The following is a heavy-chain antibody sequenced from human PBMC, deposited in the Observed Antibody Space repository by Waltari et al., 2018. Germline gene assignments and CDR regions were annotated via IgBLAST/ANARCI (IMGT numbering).Heavy chain of an antibody. J-gene: IGHJ4*02. CDR1: GGSFSGYY. V-gene: IGHV4-34*01. CDR2: INHSGST. CDR3: ARDPSEGVQVTDY. D-gene: IGHD4-4*01. Sequence: QVQLQQWGAGLLKPSETLSLTCAVYGGSFSGYYWSWIRQPPGKGLEWIGEINHSGSTNYNPSLKGGVTKSVDTSKNQFSLKLSSVTAADTAVYYCARDPSEGVQVTDYWGQGTLVTVSS.